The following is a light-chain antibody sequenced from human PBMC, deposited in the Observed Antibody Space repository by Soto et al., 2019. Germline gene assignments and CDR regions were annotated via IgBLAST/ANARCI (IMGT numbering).Light chain of an antibody. Sequence: QAVVTQEPSLTVSPGGTVTLTCALTTGAITSDYYPNWFQRKPGQALRTLIYRTSNKHSWTPARFSGSLLGGKAALTLSGVQPEDEADYYCVLLYGGAWVFGGGTKLTVL. V-gene: IGLV7-43*01. CDR1: TGAITSDYY. CDR3: VLLYGGAWV. J-gene: IGLJ2*01. CDR2: RTS.